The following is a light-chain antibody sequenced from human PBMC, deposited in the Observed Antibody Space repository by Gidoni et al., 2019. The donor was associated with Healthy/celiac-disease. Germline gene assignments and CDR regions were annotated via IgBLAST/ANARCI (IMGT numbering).Light chain of an antibody. Sequence: DIQMTQSQSSLSASVGDRVTITCRASQSISSYLNWYQQKPGKAPKLLIYAASSLQSGVPSRFSGSGSGTDFTLTISSLQPEDFATYYCQQSYSTLQLTFGGGTKVEIK. CDR2: AAS. CDR1: QSISSY. CDR3: QQSYSTLQLT. J-gene: IGKJ4*01. V-gene: IGKV1-39*01.